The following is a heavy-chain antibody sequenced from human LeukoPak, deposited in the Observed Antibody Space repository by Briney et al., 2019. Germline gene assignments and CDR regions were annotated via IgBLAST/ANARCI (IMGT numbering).Heavy chain of an antibody. CDR2: VNPNSGHT. CDR3: ARGAPGSYCSGGSCPYFDY. CDR1: GYTFTSYD. J-gene: IGHJ4*02. D-gene: IGHD2-15*01. Sequence: ASVKVSCKASGYTFTSYDVNWVRQTTGQGLEWMGWVNPNSGHTGYAQKFQGRVTMTTNTSISTAYMELSSLRSEDTAVYYCARGAPGSYCSGGSCPYFDYWGQGTLVSVSS. V-gene: IGHV1-8*01.